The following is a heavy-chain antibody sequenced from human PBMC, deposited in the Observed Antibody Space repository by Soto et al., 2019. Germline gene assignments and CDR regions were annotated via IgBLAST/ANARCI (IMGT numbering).Heavy chain of an antibody. D-gene: IGHD1-26*01. CDR1: GDTLTDIS. Sequence: ASVKVSCKVSGDTLTDISIHWVRQAPGKGLQWMGRFDPDDGETIYAQTFQGRLTMTEDTSTDIAHMELSSLRSEDTAVYYCASDLYSGTYDQYGMDVWGQGTTVTVSS. V-gene: IGHV1-24*01. CDR2: FDPDDGET. CDR3: ASDLYSGTYDQYGMDV. J-gene: IGHJ6*02.